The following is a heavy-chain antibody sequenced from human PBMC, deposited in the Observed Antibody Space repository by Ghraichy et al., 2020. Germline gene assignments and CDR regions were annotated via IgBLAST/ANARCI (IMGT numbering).Heavy chain of an antibody. CDR3: VRQVGDDSSNWFDP. J-gene: IGHJ5*02. CDR1: GFTFSDYS. D-gene: IGHD5-18*01. Sequence: GESLNISCTASGFTFSDYSMIWVRQAPGKGLEWVSSISRRSSPTYYADSVQGRFTISRDNAKNSVYLQMNSLRAEDTALYYCVRQVGDDSSNWFDPWGQGPLVTVSS. CDR2: ISRRSSPT. V-gene: IGHV3-21*01.